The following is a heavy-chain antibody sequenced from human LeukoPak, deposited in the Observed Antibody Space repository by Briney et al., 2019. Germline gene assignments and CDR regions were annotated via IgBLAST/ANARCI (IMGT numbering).Heavy chain of an antibody. Sequence: GRSLRLSCAASGFTFDGYAMHWVRQAPGKGLEWVSGISWNSGSIGYADSVKGRFTISRDNAKNSLYLQMNSLRAEDTAFYYCAKDRSGSYSNWFDPWGQGTLVTVSS. V-gene: IGHV3-9*01. CDR2: ISWNSGSI. D-gene: IGHD1-26*01. CDR1: GFTFDGYA. J-gene: IGHJ5*02. CDR3: AKDRSGSYSNWFDP.